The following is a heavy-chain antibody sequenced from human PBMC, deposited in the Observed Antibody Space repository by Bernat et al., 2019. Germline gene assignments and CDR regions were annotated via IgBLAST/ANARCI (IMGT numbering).Heavy chain of an antibody. J-gene: IGHJ6*02. CDR1: GFTFNKNA. Sequence: EVLLVETGGDLVQPGGSLRLSRIASGFTFNKNAMSWVRQAPGKGLEWVSSISGNGNNQYYADSVKGRFTVSRDNSKNKVYLQLNSLTPDDTAVYFCARDRTVSRSPFGYYGMDVWGQGTTVIVSS. CDR2: ISGNGNNQ. D-gene: IGHD3-10*01. CDR3: ARDRTVSRSPFGYYGMDV. V-gene: IGHV3-23*04.